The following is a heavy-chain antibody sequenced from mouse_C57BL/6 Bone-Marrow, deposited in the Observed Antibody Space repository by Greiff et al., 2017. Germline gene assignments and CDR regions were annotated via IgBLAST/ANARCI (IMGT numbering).Heavy chain of an antibody. Sequence: EVKLMESGGGLVKPGGSLKLSCAASGFTFSDYGMHWVRQAPEKGLEWVAYISSGSSTIYYADTVKGRFTISRDNAKNTLFLQMTSLRSEDTAMYYCAMDGYFDVWGTGTTVTVSS. CDR3: AMDGYFDV. CDR2: ISSGSSTI. J-gene: IGHJ1*03. V-gene: IGHV5-17*01. CDR1: GFTFSDYG.